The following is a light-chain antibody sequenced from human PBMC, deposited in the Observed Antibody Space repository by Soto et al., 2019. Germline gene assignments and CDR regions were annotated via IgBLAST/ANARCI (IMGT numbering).Light chain of an antibody. CDR1: QSVSSTY. V-gene: IGKV3-20*01. CDR3: QHYGSLVLT. CDR2: GAS. Sequence: EIVLTQSPGTLSLSPGKRATLSCRASQSVSSTYLAWYQQKPGQAPRLLIYGASSRATGIPDRFSGSGSGTDFTLTISRLEPADFAVYYCQHYGSLVLTFGGGTKVEIK. J-gene: IGKJ4*01.